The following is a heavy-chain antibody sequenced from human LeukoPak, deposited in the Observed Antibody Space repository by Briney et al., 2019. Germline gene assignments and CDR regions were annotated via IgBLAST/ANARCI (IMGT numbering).Heavy chain of an antibody. CDR1: GGSISSYY. J-gene: IGHJ4*02. CDR2: IYYSGST. Sequence: SETLSLTCTVSGGSISSYYWSWIRQPPGKGLEWIGYIYYSGSTNYNPSLKSRVTISVDTSKNQFSLKLSPVTAADTAVYYCARDLGEGLPTMGLGYWGQGTLVTVSS. V-gene: IGHV4-59*01. D-gene: IGHD3-16*01. CDR3: ARDLGEGLPTMGLGY.